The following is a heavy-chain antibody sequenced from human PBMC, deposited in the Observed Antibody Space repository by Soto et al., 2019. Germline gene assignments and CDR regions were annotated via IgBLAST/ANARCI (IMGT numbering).Heavy chain of an antibody. J-gene: IGHJ4*02. CDR2: ISHTGSS. D-gene: IGHD1-26*01. V-gene: IGHV4-61*01. CDR3: ARRYGGNLDY. CDR1: GGSVSTNSYS. Sequence: SETLSLTCTVSGGSVSTNSYSWFWIRQSPGKALEWIGWISHTGSSNYNPSFKNRVTISINTSENQFSLSLRSVTAADTAVYYCARRYGGNLDYWGQGTLVTVSS.